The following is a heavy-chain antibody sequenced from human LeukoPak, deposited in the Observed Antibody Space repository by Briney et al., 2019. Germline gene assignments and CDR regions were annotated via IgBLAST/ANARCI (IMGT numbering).Heavy chain of an antibody. V-gene: IGHV3-43*01. CDR2: ISWDGDNT. CDR3: ARVRTPHDYYYMDV. Sequence: GGSLRLSCAASGFTFDDYTMHWVRQAPGKGLEWVSLISWDGDNTYYADSVKGRFTISRDNAKNSLYLQMNSLRAEDTALYYCARVRTPHDYYYMDVWGKGTTVTVSS. J-gene: IGHJ6*03. D-gene: IGHD2-15*01. CDR1: GFTFDDYT.